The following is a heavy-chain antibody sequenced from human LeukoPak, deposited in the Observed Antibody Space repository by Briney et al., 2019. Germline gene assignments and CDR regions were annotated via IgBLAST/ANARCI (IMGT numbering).Heavy chain of an antibody. CDR2: FDPEDGET. CDR3: LRGYGPSDAFDI. J-gene: IGHJ3*02. D-gene: IGHD5-18*01. V-gene: IGHV1-24*01. CDR1: GYTLAELS. Sequence: ASVKVSCKVSGYTLAELSMHWVRQAPGKGLEWMGGFDPEDGETIYAQKFQGRVTMTEDTSTDTAYMELSSLRSEDTAVYYCLRGYGPSDAFDIWGQGTMVTVSS.